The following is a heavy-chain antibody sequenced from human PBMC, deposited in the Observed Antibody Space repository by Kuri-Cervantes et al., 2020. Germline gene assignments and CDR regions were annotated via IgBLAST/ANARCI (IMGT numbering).Heavy chain of an antibody. CDR1: GGSFSGYH. V-gene: IGHV4-34*01. Sequence: GSLRLSCAVYGGSFSGYHWSWIRQPPGKGLEWIGEINHSGSTNYDPSLKSRVTMSVDTSKNQFSLKLSSVTAADTAVYYCARGYGSGSYYYFDFWGQGTLVTVSS. CDR3: ARGYGSGSYYYFDF. D-gene: IGHD3-10*01. CDR2: INHSGST. J-gene: IGHJ4*02.